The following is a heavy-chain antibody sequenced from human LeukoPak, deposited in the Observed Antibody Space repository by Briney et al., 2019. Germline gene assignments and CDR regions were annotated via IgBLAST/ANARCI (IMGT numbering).Heavy chain of an antibody. V-gene: IGHV7-4-1*02. CDR2: INTNTGNP. Sequence: PGASVKVSCKASGYTFTSYAMNWVRQAPGQGLEWMGWINTNTGNPTYAQGFTGRFVFSLDTSVSTAYLQISSLKAEDTAVYYCATSQDIAAAFYYYYYYGMDVWGQGTTVTVSS. J-gene: IGHJ6*02. D-gene: IGHD6-13*01. CDR1: GYTFTSYA. CDR3: ATSQDIAAAFYYYYYYGMDV.